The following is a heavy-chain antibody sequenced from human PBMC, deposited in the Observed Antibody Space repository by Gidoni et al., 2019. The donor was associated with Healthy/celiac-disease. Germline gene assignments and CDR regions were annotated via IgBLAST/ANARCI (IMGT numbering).Heavy chain of an antibody. J-gene: IGHJ5*02. CDR1: GFTFSSYS. CDR3: ASGPFQNGDPSWFDP. Sequence: AASGFTFSSYSMNWVRQAPGKGLEWVSSISSSSIYIYYADSLKGRFTISRDNAKNSLYLQMNSLRAEDTAVYYCASGPFQNGDPSWFDPWGQGTLVTVSS. CDR2: ISSSSIYI. D-gene: IGHD4-17*01. V-gene: IGHV3-21*01.